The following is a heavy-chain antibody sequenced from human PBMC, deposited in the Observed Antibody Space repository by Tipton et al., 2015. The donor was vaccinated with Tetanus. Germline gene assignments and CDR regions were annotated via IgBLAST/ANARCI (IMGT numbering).Heavy chain of an antibody. CDR2: IYPGDSST. J-gene: IGHJ4*02. V-gene: IGHV5-51*01. CDR3: ARQKGY. Sequence: QSGPEVKEAGESLRISCKASGYRFSSYWIAWVRQMPGKGLEWMGVIYPGDSSTIYSPSFQGLVTISVDKSINTTYLRWTSLKASDSAMYYCARQKGYWGQGTLVTVSS. CDR1: GYRFSSYW.